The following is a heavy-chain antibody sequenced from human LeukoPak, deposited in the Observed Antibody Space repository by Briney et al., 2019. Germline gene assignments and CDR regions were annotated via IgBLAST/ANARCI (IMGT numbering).Heavy chain of an antibody. CDR2: ISGSGGST. CDR1: GFTFSSYA. Sequence: GGSLRLSCAASGFTFSSYAMSWVRQAPGKGLEWVSAISGSGGSTYYADSVKGRFTISRDNSKNTLYLQMNSLRAEDTAVYYCAITIARPYYYYGMDVWGQGTTVTVSS. D-gene: IGHD3-9*01. J-gene: IGHJ6*02. V-gene: IGHV3-23*01. CDR3: AITIARPYYYYGMDV.